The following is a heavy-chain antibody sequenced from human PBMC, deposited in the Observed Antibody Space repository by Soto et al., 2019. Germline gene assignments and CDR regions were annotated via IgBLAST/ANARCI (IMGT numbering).Heavy chain of an antibody. CDR2: ISSSSSTI. CDR1: GFTFSSYS. V-gene: IGHV3-48*01. J-gene: IGHJ6*03. D-gene: IGHD2-2*01. CDR3: ARGYCSSTSCYAGNYYYYYMDV. Sequence: EVQLVESGGGLVQPGGSLRLSCAASGFTFSSYSMNWVRQAPGKGLEWVSYISSSSSTIYYADTVKVRFTISRDNAKNSLYLQMNSLRAEDTAVYYCARGYCSSTSCYAGNYYYYYMDVLGKGTTVTVSS.